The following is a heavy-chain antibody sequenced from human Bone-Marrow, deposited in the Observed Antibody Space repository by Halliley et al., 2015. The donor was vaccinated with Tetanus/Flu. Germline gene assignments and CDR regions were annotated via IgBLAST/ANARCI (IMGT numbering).Heavy chain of an antibody. CDR2: IRGKASGGTT. D-gene: IGHD5-18*01. V-gene: IGHV3-49*04. CDR3: TRGGRVYSTFAGFDF. Sequence: SLRLSCTGSGFTFGDYALSWVRQAPGKGLEWVGFIRGKASGGTTEYAASVKGRFTLSRDDSKSIAYLQMNSLKIEDTGVYYCTRGGRVYSTFAGFDFWGQGTLVTVSS. CDR1: GFTFGDYA. J-gene: IGHJ4*02.